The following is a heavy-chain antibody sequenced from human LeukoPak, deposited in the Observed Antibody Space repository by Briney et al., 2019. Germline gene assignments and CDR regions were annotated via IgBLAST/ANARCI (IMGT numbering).Heavy chain of an antibody. V-gene: IGHV3-74*01. CDR3: ARDPRNKGLDP. J-gene: IGHJ5*02. CDR1: GFTFDDYG. Sequence: GGSLRLSCAASGFTFDDYGMSWVRQVPGKGLMWVADINGDGSWTRYADTVKGRSTISRDNAKRTLYLQMNSLRDDDTAVYYCARDPRNKGLDPWGQGTLVTVSS. CDR2: INGDGSWT. D-gene: IGHD1/OR15-1a*01.